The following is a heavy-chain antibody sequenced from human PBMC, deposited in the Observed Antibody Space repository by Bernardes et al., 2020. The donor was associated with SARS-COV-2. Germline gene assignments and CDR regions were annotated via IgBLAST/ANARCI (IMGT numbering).Heavy chain of an antibody. D-gene: IGHD3-16*02. CDR3: ARGPPLPQYFQH. CDR2: ISGSGTT. V-gene: IGHV3-23*01. CDR1: APSVSDYA. Sequence: SLRLSCAVSAPSVSDYAMNWVRQAPGKGLEWVASISGSGTTYYTDSVEGRFTISRDNSKTTLFLQMNSLRVDDTAIYYCARGPPLPQYFQHWGQGTLVTVSS. J-gene: IGHJ1*01.